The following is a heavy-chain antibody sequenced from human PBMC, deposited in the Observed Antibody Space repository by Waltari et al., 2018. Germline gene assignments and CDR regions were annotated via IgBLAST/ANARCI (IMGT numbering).Heavy chain of an antibody. CDR3: ATEEGTYCGGDCYSAFDI. CDR1: GYTLTELS. D-gene: IGHD2-21*01. Sequence: QVQLVQSGAEVKKPGASVKVSCKVSGYTLTELSMHWVRQAPGKGLEWMGGFDPEEGETIYAQKFQGRVTMTEDTSTDTAYMELSSLRSEDTAVYYCATEEGTYCGGDCYSAFDIWGQGTMVTVSS. V-gene: IGHV1-24*01. J-gene: IGHJ3*02. CDR2: FDPEEGET.